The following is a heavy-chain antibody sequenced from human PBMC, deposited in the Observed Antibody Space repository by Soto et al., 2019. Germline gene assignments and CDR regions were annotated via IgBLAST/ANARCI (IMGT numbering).Heavy chain of an antibody. CDR1: GFRFISYA. CDR3: VRWSYLDY. CDR2: ISGSDGKT. D-gene: IGHD3-3*01. Sequence: GGSLILSCAASGFRFISYAMSWVRQAPGKGLEWVSTISGSDGKTFYADSVKGRFSISRDTSKNMLYLQMNNLRGDDTAVYYCVRWSYLDYWGQGTRVTVSA. V-gene: IGHV3-23*01. J-gene: IGHJ4*02.